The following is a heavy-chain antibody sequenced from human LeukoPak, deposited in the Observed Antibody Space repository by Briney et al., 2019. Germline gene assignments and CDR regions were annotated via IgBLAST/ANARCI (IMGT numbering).Heavy chain of an antibody. D-gene: IGHD4-17*01. CDR1: GFTFTNYA. V-gene: IGHV3-23*01. CDR2: MSGRGVST. Sequence: GGSLRLSCAASGFTFTNYAMSWVRQAPGKGLEWVSGMSGRGVSTYYADSVKGRFTISRDNSKNTLYLQMNSLRAEDTAVYYCARDGRYDYGDPAEYFQHWGQGTLVTVSS. J-gene: IGHJ1*01. CDR3: ARDGRYDYGDPAEYFQH.